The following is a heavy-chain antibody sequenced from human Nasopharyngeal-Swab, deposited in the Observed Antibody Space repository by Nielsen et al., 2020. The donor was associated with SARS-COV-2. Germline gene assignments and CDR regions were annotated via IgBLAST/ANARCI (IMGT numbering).Heavy chain of an antibody. V-gene: IGHV3-21*01. D-gene: IGHD3-3*01. CDR2: ISSSSSYI. CDR3: ARDGLDYDFWSAYFMDV. J-gene: IGHJ6*01. Sequence: GGSLRLSCAASGFTFNNYNFNWVRQAPGKGLEWVSSISSSSSYIYYADSVKGRFTISRDNAKNSLYLQMNSLRAEDTAVYYCARDGLDYDFWSAYFMDVWARDHGHRLL. CDR1: GFTFNNYN.